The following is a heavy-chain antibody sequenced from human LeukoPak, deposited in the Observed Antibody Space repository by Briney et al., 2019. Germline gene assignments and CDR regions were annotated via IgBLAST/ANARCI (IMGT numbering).Heavy chain of an antibody. CDR1: GGSISSSSYY. V-gene: IGHV4-39*01. D-gene: IGHD6-6*01. CDR3: ARHGWASIAARLDY. CDR2: IYYSGST. J-gene: IGHJ4*02. Sequence: SEILSLTCTVSGGSISSSSYYWGWIRQPPGKGLEWIGSIYYSGSTNYNPSLKSRVTISVDTSKNQFSLNLSSVTAADTAVYYCARHGWASIAARLDYWGQGTLVTVSS.